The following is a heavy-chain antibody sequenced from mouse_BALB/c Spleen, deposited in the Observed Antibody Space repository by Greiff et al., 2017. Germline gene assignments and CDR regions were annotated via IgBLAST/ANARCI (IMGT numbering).Heavy chain of an antibody. V-gene: IGHV5-17*02. CDR2: ISSGSSTI. CDR3: ARSGGNLYAMDY. Sequence: EVQGVESGGGLVQPGGSRKLSCAASGFTFSSFGMHWVRQAPEKGLEWVAYISSGSSTIYYADTVKGRFTISRDNPKNTLFLQMTSLRSEDTAMYYCARSGGNLYAMDYWGQGTSVTVSS. J-gene: IGHJ4*01. CDR1: GFTFSSFG. D-gene: IGHD2-1*01.